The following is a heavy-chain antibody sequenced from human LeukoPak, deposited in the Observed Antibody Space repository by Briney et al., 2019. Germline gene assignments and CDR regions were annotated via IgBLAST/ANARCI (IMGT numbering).Heavy chain of an antibody. V-gene: IGHV1-2*02. CDR2: INPNSGGT. J-gene: IGHJ3*02. CDR1: GYTFNGYY. Sequence: GSVKVSCKASGYTFNGYYVHWVRQAPGQGLVWMGWINPNSGGTNYAQKFQGRVTMTRDTSISTAYMELSRLRSDYTALYYCARVGGCTNGVCYSDAFDIWGQGTMVTVSS. D-gene: IGHD2-8*01. CDR3: ARVGGCTNGVCYSDAFDI.